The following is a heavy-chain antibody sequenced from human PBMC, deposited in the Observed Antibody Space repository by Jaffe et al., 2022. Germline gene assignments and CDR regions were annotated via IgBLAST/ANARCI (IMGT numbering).Heavy chain of an antibody. V-gene: IGHV3-48*03. D-gene: IGHD3-22*01. CDR3: ARGMYSSGYYYSAFDI. CDR2: ISSSGSTI. CDR1: GFTFSSYE. J-gene: IGHJ3*02. Sequence: EVQLVESGGGLVQPGGSLRLSCAASGFTFSSYEMNWVRQAPGKGLEWVSYISSSGSTIYYADSVKGRFTISRDNAKNSLYLQMNSLRAEDTAVYYCARGMYSSGYYYSAFDIWGQGTMVTVSS.